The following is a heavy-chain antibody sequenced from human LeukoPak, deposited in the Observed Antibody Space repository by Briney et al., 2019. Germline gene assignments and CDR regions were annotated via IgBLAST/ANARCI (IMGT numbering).Heavy chain of an antibody. J-gene: IGHJ6*02. Sequence: GGSLRLSCAASGFTFSSYEKNWVRQAPGKGLEWVSYISSSGSTIYYADSVKGRFTISRDNAKNSLYLQMNSLRAEDTAVYYCARGAERHYDILTGYYRYYGMDVWGQGTTVTVSS. CDR1: GFTFSSYE. D-gene: IGHD3-9*01. CDR2: ISSSGSTI. CDR3: ARGAERHYDILTGYYRYYGMDV. V-gene: IGHV3-48*03.